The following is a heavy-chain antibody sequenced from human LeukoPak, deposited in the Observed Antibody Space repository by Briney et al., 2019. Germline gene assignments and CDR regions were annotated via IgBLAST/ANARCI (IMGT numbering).Heavy chain of an antibody. J-gene: IGHJ4*02. D-gene: IGHD3-10*01. CDR3: ARGRGSGNHFDY. CDR2: ISRSGSTI. CDR1: GFTLSSSE. Sequence: PGGSLRLSCAASGFTLSSSEMNWVRQAPGKGLEWVSYISRSGSTIFYADSVKGRFTVSRDNSKNTLYLQMNSLRAEDTAVYYCARGRGSGNHFDYWGQGTLVTVSS. V-gene: IGHV3-48*03.